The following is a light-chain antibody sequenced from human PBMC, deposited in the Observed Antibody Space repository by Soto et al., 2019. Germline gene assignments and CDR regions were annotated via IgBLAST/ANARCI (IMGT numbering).Light chain of an antibody. CDR1: QSVSSNY. CDR2: GAS. Sequence: EIVLTQSPGTLSLSPGERATLSCRASQSVSSNYLAWYQQKPGQAPRLLIYGASSRATGIPDRFRGSGSGTDFTLTISRLEPEDFAVYYCQQYGRSFTFAGGTKV. CDR3: QQYGRSFT. V-gene: IGKV3-20*01. J-gene: IGKJ4*01.